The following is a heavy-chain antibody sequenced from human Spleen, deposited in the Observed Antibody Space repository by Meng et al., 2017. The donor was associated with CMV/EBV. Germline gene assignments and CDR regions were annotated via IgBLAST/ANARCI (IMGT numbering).Heavy chain of an antibody. CDR2: ISGSGGNT. Sequence: GESLKISCAASGFTFDNYAMSWVRQAPGKGLEWVSAISGSGGNTYYADSVKGRFTISRDNSKNTLYLQMNSLRAEDTAVYYCASEEVELGTSWGQGTLVTVSS. CDR3: ASEEVELGTS. V-gene: IGHV3-23*01. CDR1: GFTFDNYA. J-gene: IGHJ5*02. D-gene: IGHD1-14*01.